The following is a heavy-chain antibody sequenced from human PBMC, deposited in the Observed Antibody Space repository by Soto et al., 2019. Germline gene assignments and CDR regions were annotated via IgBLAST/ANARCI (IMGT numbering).Heavy chain of an antibody. CDR1: GFTFSSYS. CDR2: ISSSSSYI. J-gene: IGHJ6*02. D-gene: IGHD2-2*01. Sequence: EVQLVESGGGLVKPGGSLRLSCAASGFTFSSYSMNWVRQAPGKGLEWVSSISSSSSYIYYADSVKGRFTISRDNAKNPLYLKMNSLRAEDTAVYYCATQEYQPESYGMDVWGQGTTVTVSS. V-gene: IGHV3-21*01. CDR3: ATQEYQPESYGMDV.